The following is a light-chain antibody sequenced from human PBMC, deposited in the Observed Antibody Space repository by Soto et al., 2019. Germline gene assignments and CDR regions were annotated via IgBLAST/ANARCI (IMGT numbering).Light chain of an antibody. CDR3: QVWDTSDHSVV. CDR1: NIGSKS. V-gene: IGLV3-21*04. Sequence: SYELTQPPSVSVAPGETASITCGGNNIGSKSVHWYQQKPGQAPGLVIYYDGDRPSGIPDRFSGSNSGNTATLTISRVEAGDEADYYCQVWDTSDHSVVFGGGTKVTVL. J-gene: IGLJ2*01. CDR2: YDG.